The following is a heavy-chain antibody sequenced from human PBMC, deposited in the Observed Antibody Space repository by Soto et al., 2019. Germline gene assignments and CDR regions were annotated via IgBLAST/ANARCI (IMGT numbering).Heavy chain of an antibody. CDR2: IIPIFGTA. CDR3: ARRERGYSYGNWFDP. CDR1: GGTFSSYA. D-gene: IGHD5-18*01. J-gene: IGHJ5*02. V-gene: IGHV1-69*13. Sequence: ASVKVSCKASGGTFSSYAISWVRQAPGQGLEWMGGIIPIFGTANYAQKFQGRVTITADDSTSTAYMELSSLRSEDAAVYYCARRERGYSYGNWFDPWGQGTLVTVSS.